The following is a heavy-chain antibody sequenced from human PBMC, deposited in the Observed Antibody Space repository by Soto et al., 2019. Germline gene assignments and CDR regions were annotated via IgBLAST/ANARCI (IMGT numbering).Heavy chain of an antibody. J-gene: IGHJ4*02. CDR3: ATTASGTNYFDH. CDR1: RYIFTGYA. CDR2: IAAGNGNT. D-gene: IGHD4-4*01. Sequence: VQLVQSGTEARKPGASVKVSCRASRYIFTGYAIQWVRQAPGQRLEWMGWIAAGNGNTRYSQKFQDRVTISRDISASTAYMELTSLRSEDTAIYYCATTASGTNYFDHWGQGTLVTVYS. V-gene: IGHV1-3*01.